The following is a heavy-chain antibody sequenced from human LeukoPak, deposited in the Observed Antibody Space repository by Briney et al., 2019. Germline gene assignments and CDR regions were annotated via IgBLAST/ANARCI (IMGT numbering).Heavy chain of an antibody. D-gene: IGHD6-13*01. CDR2: ISTTGENT. V-gene: IGHV3-23*01. CDR3: ARARSSSWYDWFDP. Sequence: GGSLRVSCAASGFTFSSFAMSWVRQAPGKGLEWVSAISTTGENTYYADSVKGRFTISRDNSKNTLYLQMNSLRAEDTALYHCARARSSSWYDWFDPWGQGTLVTVSS. J-gene: IGHJ5*02. CDR1: GFTFSSFA.